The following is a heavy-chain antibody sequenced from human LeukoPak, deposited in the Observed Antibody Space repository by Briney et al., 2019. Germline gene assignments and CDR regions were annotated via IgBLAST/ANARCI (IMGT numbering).Heavy chain of an antibody. CDR1: GFTFSDYY. CDR2: ISARSNYM. CDR3: AREVYFDDRRAYGLVD. J-gene: IGHJ4*02. V-gene: IGHV3-11*06. D-gene: IGHD3-9*01. Sequence: GGSLRLSCAASGFTFSDYYMSWIRQAPGKGLEWVSDISARSNYMYYADSVKGRFTISRDNAKNSLYLQMHSLRAEDTAVYFCAREVYFDDRRAYGLVDWGQGILVTVAS.